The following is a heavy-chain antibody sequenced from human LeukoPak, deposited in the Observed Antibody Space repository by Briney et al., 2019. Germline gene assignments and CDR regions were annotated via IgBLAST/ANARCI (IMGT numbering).Heavy chain of an antibody. CDR3: AREGWHSSSWYFFDY. D-gene: IGHD6-13*01. CDR1: GFTFSSYW. Sequence: GGSLRLSCAASGFTFSSYWMSWVRQAPGKGLEWVANIKQDGSEKYYVDSVKGRFTISRDNAKNSLYLQMNSLRAEDTAVYYCAREGWHSSSWYFFDYWGQGSLVTVSS. V-gene: IGHV3-7*03. J-gene: IGHJ4*02. CDR2: IKQDGSEK.